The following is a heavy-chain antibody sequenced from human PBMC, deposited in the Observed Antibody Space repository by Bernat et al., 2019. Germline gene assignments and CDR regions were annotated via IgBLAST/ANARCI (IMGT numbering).Heavy chain of an antibody. J-gene: IGHJ3*02. CDR3: ARALGVGVTRIGDVFDI. Sequence: EVQLVESGGGLVKPGGSLRLSCAASGFIFSSYSMNWVRQAPGKGLEWVSSISSSSSYIYYADSMKGRFTISRDNAKNPLYLQMNSLRAEDTAVYYCARALGVGVTRIGDVFDIWGQGTMVTVSS. CDR1: GFIFSSYS. V-gene: IGHV3-21*01. CDR2: ISSSSSYI. D-gene: IGHD1-26*01.